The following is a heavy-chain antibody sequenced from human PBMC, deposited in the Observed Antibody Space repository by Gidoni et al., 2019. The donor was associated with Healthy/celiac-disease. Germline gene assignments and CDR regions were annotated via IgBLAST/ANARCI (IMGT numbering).Heavy chain of an antibody. CDR2: ISSSSSTI. CDR3: AGTAPSISCLGCVDYYYYGMDV. D-gene: IGHD2-2*01. J-gene: IGHJ6*02. V-gene: IGHV3-48*02. CDR1: GFTFSSYS. Sequence: EVQLVESGGGLVQPVGSLRLSCAASGFTFSSYSLNWVRQAPGKGLEWVSYISSSSSTIYYADSVKGRFTISRDNAKNSLYLQMNSLRDEDTAVYYCAGTAPSISCLGCVDYYYYGMDVWGQGTTVTVSS.